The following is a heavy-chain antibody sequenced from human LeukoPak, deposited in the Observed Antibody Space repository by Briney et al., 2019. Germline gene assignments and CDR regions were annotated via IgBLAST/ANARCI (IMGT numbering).Heavy chain of an antibody. D-gene: IGHD3-22*01. Sequence: PSETLSLTCAVSGGSISSGGYSWSWIRQPPGKGLEWIGYIYHSGSTYYNPSLKSRVTISVDRSKNQFSLKLSSVTAADTAVYYCARVLQDYYDSSGYYSNWFDPWGQGTLVTVSS. CDR1: GGSISSGGYS. CDR2: IYHSGST. CDR3: ARVLQDYYDSSGYYSNWFDP. V-gene: IGHV4-30-2*01. J-gene: IGHJ5*02.